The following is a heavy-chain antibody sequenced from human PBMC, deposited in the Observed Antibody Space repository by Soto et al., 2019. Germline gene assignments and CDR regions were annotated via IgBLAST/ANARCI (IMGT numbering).Heavy chain of an antibody. CDR2: INPNSGGT. Sequence: ASVKVSCKASGYTFTGYYMHWVRQAPGQGLEWMGWINPNSGGTNYAQKFQGRVTMTRDTSISTAYMELSRLRSDDTAVYYCARSTLGSYRGLGYWGQGTLVTVSS. J-gene: IGHJ4*02. D-gene: IGHD3-16*01. CDR3: ARSTLGSYRGLGY. CDR1: GYTFTGYY. V-gene: IGHV1-2*02.